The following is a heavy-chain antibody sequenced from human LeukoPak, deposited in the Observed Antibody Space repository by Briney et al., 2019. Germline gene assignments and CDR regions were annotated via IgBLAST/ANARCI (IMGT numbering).Heavy chain of an antibody. CDR2: MNPNSGNT. J-gene: IGHJ4*02. D-gene: IGHD5-12*01. Sequence: ASVKVSCKASGYTFTSYDINWVRQATGQGLEWMGWMNPNSGNTGYAQKFQGRVTMTRNTSISTAYMELSSLRSEDTAVYYCARRGGYSGHDFGGGIEGYFDYWGQGTVVTVSS. V-gene: IGHV1-8*01. CDR1: GYTFTSYD. CDR3: ARRGGYSGHDFGGGIEGYFDY.